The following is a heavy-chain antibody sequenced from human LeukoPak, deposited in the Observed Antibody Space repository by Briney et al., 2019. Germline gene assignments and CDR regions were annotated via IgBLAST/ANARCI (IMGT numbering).Heavy chain of an antibody. CDR1: GGSISSRSYY. CDR3: ASPPYSSSWYQEDY. V-gene: IGHV4-39*01. Sequence: SEILSLTCTVSGGSISSRSYYWGWIRQPPGKGLEWIGSIYYSGSTYYNPSLKSRVTMSVDTSKNQFSLKLSSVTAADTAVYYCASPPYSSSWYQEDYWGQGTLVTVSS. J-gene: IGHJ4*02. D-gene: IGHD6-13*01. CDR2: IYYSGST.